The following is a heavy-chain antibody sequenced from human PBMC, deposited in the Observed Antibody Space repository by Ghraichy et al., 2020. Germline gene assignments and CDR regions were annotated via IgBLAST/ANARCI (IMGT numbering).Heavy chain of an antibody. CDR3: AKLELEVLRGAFDI. CDR2: ISGGGTTT. CDR1: GFTFTSNA. Sequence: GGSLRLSCAASGFTFTSNAMSWVRQTPGKGLEWVSGISGGGTTTYYADSVKGRFTISRDNSKNTLYLQMSSLGVEDPAVYYCAKLELEVLRGAFDIWGQGTVVTVSS. J-gene: IGHJ3*02. V-gene: IGHV3-23*01. D-gene: IGHD1-7*01.